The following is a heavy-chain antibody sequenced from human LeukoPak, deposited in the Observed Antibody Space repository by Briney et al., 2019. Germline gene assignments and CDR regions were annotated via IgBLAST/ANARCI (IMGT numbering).Heavy chain of an antibody. CDR1: GFTFTTYW. CDR3: ARSYGGWFDP. V-gene: IGHV3-7*04. D-gene: IGHD3-10*01. Sequence: GGSLRLSCATSGFTFTTYWMSWVPQGPGKGLEWVANVKQDGSAKYYVDSVRGRFTISRDNANNSIYLQMDSLRAEDTAVYYCARSYGGWFDPWGQGTLVIVSS. J-gene: IGHJ5*02. CDR2: VKQDGSAK.